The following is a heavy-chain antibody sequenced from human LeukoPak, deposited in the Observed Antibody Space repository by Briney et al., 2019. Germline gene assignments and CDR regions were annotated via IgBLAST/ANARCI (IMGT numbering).Heavy chain of an antibody. CDR1: GGSISSYY. D-gene: IGHD6-13*01. CDR2: IYYSGST. Sequence: SETLSLTCTVSGGSISSYYWSWIRQPPGKGLEWIGYIYYSGSTNYSPSLKSRVTISVDTSKNQFSLKLRSVTAADTAVYYCARISSSNWYNERGAFDVWGQGTMVTVSS. V-gene: IGHV4-59*01. J-gene: IGHJ3*01. CDR3: ARISSSNWYNERGAFDV.